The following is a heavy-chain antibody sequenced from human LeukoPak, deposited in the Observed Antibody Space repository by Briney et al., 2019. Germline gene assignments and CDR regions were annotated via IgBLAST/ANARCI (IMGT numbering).Heavy chain of an antibody. Sequence: ASVKVSCKASGYTFTSYGISWVRQAPGQGLEWMAWISAYNGNTNYAQKLQGRVTMTTDTSTSTAYMELRSLRSDDTAVYYCARDAGAARPYYYYYGMDVWGQGTTVTVSS. CDR3: ARDAGAARPYYYYYGMDV. CDR1: GYTFTSYG. V-gene: IGHV1-18*01. J-gene: IGHJ6*02. CDR2: ISAYNGNT. D-gene: IGHD6-6*01.